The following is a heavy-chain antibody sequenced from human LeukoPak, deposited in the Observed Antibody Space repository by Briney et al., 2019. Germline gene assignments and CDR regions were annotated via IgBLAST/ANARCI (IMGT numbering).Heavy chain of an antibody. CDR3: ARRVPNQVVTDYFDY. CDR2: IKQDGSDK. Sequence: PGGSLRLSCAASGFTFSTYWMNWVRQAPGKGLEWVANIKQDGSDKNYVDSVKGRFTISRDNAKNSLFLQMNSLRAEDTAVYYCARRVPNQVVTDYFDYWGQGTLVTVSS. V-gene: IGHV3-7*01. D-gene: IGHD3-22*01. CDR1: GFTFSTYW. J-gene: IGHJ4*02.